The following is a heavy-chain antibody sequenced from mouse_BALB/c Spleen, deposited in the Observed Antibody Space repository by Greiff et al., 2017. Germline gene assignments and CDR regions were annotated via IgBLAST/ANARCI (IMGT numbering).Heavy chain of an antibody. J-gene: IGHJ3*01. Sequence: EVKVEESGPGLVKPSQSLSLTCTVTGYSITSDYAWNWIRQFPGNKLEWMGYISYSGSTSYNPSLKSRISITRDTSKHQFFLQLNSVTTEDTATYYCARSGTGVAWFAYWGQGTLVTVSA. D-gene: IGHD3-1*01. CDR1: GYSITSDYA. CDR3: ARSGTGVAWFAY. V-gene: IGHV3-2*02. CDR2: ISYSGST.